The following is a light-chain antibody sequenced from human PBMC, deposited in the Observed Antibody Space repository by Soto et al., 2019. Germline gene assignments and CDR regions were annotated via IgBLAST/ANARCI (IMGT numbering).Light chain of an antibody. CDR1: SDDVGGFKY. J-gene: IGLJ3*02. V-gene: IGLV2-8*01. CDR3: TSYAGSNTLV. Sequence: QSVLTQPPSASGYPGQSVTISCTGTSDDVGGFKYVSWYQQHPGKAPKLIIYEVSKRPSGVPDRFSGSKSGNTASLTVSGLQAEDEADYYCTSYAGSNTLVFGGGTKVTVL. CDR2: EVS.